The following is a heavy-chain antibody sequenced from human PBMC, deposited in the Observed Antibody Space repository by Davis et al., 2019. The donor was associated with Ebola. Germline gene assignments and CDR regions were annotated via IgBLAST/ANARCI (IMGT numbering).Heavy chain of an antibody. Sequence: MPSETLSLTCAVYGGSFSGYYWSWIRQPPGKGLEWIGYIYYSGSTNYNPSLKSRVTISVDTSKNQFSLKLNSVTPEDTAVYYCARQYYYYYGMDVWGQGTTVTVSS. J-gene: IGHJ6*02. CDR3: ARQYYYYYGMDV. CDR2: IYYSGST. CDR1: GGSFSGYY. V-gene: IGHV4-34*01.